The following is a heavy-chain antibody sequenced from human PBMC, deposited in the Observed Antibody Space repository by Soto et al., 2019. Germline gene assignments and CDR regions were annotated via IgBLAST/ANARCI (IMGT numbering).Heavy chain of an antibody. CDR3: ATGSSLGAPR. Sequence: EVPLVESGGGLVQPGGSLRLSFAASGFTFGHVWISWVRQAPGKGLEWVGRIKSKTDGGTSDYAAPVKGRFTISRDDSKNTLYLQMNSLKAEDTAVYYCATGSSLGAPRWGQGTLVTVSS. V-gene: IGHV3-15*01. CDR1: GFTFGHVW. D-gene: IGHD3-16*01. J-gene: IGHJ4*02. CDR2: IKSKTDGGTS.